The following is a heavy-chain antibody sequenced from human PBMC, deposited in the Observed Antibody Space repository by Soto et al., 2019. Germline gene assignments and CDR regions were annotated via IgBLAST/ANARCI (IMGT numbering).Heavy chain of an antibody. CDR3: ARFSSGWIYFDY. CDR2: INHSGST. Sequence: AETLSLTCAVYGGSFSGYYWSWIRQPPGKGLEWIGEINHSGSTNYNPSLKSRVTISVDTSKSQFSLKLSSVTAADTAVYYCARFSSGWIYFDYWGQGTLVTVSS. V-gene: IGHV4-34*01. CDR1: GGSFSGYY. D-gene: IGHD6-19*01. J-gene: IGHJ4*02.